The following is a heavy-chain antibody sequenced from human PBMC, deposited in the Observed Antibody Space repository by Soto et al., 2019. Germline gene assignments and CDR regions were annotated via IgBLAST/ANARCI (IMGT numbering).Heavy chain of an antibody. CDR2: IYNSGST. V-gene: IGHV4-59*01. D-gene: IGHD3-10*01. Sequence: SETLSLTCTVSGGSISSYYWSWIRWPPGKGLEWIGYIYNSGSTHSNPSLQSRVTISVDTSKNQFSLKLSSVTAADTGIYYCARARITMVREVIKYNMDVWGQGTTVTVSS. J-gene: IGHJ6*02. CDR3: ARARITMVREVIKYNMDV. CDR1: GGSISSYY.